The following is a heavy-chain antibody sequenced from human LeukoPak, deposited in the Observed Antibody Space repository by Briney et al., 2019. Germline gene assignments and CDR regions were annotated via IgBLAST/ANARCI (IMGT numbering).Heavy chain of an antibody. Sequence: GASVKVSCKASGYTFTGYYMHWVRQAPGQGLEWMGIINPSGGSTSYAQKFQGRVTMTRDMSTSTVYMELSSLRSEDTAVYYCAREGRPGIAVARGPFDIWGQGTMVTVSS. J-gene: IGHJ3*02. V-gene: IGHV1-46*01. CDR1: GYTFTGYY. CDR2: INPSGGST. D-gene: IGHD6-19*01. CDR3: AREGRPGIAVARGPFDI.